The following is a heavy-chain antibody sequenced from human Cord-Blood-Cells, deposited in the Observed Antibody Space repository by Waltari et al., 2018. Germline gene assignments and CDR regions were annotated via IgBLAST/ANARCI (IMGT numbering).Heavy chain of an antibody. V-gene: IGHV4-34*01. D-gene: IGHD2-2*02. CDR2: INHSGST. CDR1: GGSFSGYY. J-gene: IGHJ6*02. CDR3: ARGYCSSTSCYTPFYYYYGMDV. Sequence: QVQLQQWGAGLLKPSETLSLTCAVYGGSFSGYYWSWIRQPPGKGLEWIGEINHSGSTNYNPSLMSRVTISVDTTKNQFALKLSSVTAADTAVYYCARGYCSSTSCYTPFYYYYGMDVWGQGTTVTVSS.